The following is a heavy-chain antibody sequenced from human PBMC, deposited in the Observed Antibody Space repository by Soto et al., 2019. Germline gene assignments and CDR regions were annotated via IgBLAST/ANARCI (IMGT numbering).Heavy chain of an antibody. CDR2: IANNGDYK. J-gene: IGHJ4*02. CDR1: EFTFSTYG. V-gene: IGHV3-30*18. D-gene: IGHD5-12*01. Sequence: TGGSLRLSCVASEFTFSTYGMLWVRQAPGKGLECVAVIANNGDYKYYADSVKGRFSISRDKSKNTLYLEMNRLSAEDTAVYYCANGGDRWLRIDYWGQGTPVTVSS. CDR3: ANGGDRWLRIDY.